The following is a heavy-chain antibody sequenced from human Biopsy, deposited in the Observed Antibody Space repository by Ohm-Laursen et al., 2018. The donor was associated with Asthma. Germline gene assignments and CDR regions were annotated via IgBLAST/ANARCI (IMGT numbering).Heavy chain of an antibody. V-gene: IGHV3-30-3*01. CDR3: ARGKTWGRPYYFDY. CDR1: GFTFHNYV. J-gene: IGHJ4*02. Sequence: SLRLSCAASGFTFHNYVMHWVRQAPGKGLEWVAGIFFDGSNKYYADSVKGRFTISRDNSKDTLYLQVNSLRGDDTAVYYCARGKTWGRPYYFDYWGQGTLATVSS. D-gene: IGHD7-27*01. CDR2: IFFDGSNK.